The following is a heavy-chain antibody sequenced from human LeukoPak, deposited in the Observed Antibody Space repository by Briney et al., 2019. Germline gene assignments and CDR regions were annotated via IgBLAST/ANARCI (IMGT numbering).Heavy chain of an antibody. J-gene: IGHJ3*02. V-gene: IGHV1-69*13. CDR1: GGTFSSYA. Sequence: ASVKVSCKASGGTFSSYAISWVRQAPGQGFEWMGGIIPIFGTANYAQKFQGRVTITADESTSTAYMELSSLRSEDTAVYYCARGNDYGGNSDAFDIWGQGTMVTVSS. D-gene: IGHD4-23*01. CDR3: ARGNDYGGNSDAFDI. CDR2: IIPIFGTA.